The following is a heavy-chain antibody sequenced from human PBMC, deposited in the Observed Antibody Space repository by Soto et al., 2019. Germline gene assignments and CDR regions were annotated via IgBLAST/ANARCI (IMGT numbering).Heavy chain of an antibody. D-gene: IGHD5-12*01. CDR1: GGSISSYY. Sequence: SETLSLTCTVSGGSISSYYWSWIRQPPGKGLEWIGYIYYSGSTNYNPSLKSRVTISVDTSKNQFSLKLSSVTAADTAVYYCARHTYSGYDYGPYWYFDLWGRGTLVTVSS. J-gene: IGHJ2*01. CDR3: ARHTYSGYDYGPYWYFDL. V-gene: IGHV4-59*08. CDR2: IYYSGST.